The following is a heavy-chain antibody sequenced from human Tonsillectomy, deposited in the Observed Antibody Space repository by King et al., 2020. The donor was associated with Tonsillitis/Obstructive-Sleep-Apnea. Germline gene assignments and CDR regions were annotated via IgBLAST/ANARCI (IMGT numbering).Heavy chain of an antibody. CDR3: ARGEYYFDY. V-gene: IGHV1-2*04. J-gene: IGHJ4*02. D-gene: IGHD3-10*01. CDR1: GYTFTGYY. Sequence: HVQLVESGAEVKKPGASVKVSCKASGYTFTGYYIHGVRQAPGQGVEWMGWINPNICGTKYAQKFQGWVTMTRDTSISTAYMELSRLRSDDTAVYYCARGEYYFDYWGQGTLVTVSS. CDR2: INPNICGT.